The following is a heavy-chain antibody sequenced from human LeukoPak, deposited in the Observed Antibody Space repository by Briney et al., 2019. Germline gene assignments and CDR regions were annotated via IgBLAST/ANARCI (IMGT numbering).Heavy chain of an antibody. D-gene: IGHD4-11*01. CDR3: ARMDDSCGYAFDI. CDR2: LFSSSTYR. V-gene: IGHV3-21*01. Sequence: PGGSLRLSCAASGFTFSSYSMNWVRQAPGKGLEWVSSLFSSSTYRYYADSVKGRFTISRDNAKNSLYLQMNSLRGEDTAVYYCARMDDSCGYAFDIWGQGTMVTVSS. CDR1: GFTFSSYS. J-gene: IGHJ3*02.